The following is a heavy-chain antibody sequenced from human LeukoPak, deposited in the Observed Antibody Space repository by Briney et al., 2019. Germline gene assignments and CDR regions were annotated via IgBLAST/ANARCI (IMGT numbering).Heavy chain of an antibody. Sequence: ASVKVSCKASGYSFTGYYIRWVRQAPGQGLEWMGRINPNSGGTNYAQKFQGRVTLTTDTSISTAYMELSRLRSDDTAVYYCARGIAQNGFDPWGQGTLVTVSS. CDR2: INPNSGGT. V-gene: IGHV1-2*06. CDR3: ARGIAQNGFDP. D-gene: IGHD6-13*01. CDR1: GYSFTGYY. J-gene: IGHJ5*02.